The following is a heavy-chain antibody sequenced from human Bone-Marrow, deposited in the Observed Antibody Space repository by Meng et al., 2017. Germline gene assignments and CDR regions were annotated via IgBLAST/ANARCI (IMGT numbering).Heavy chain of an antibody. CDR2: INPNSGTT. CDR1: GYSLTAYY. J-gene: IGHJ3*02. V-gene: IGHV1-2*02. D-gene: IGHD3-10*01. CDR3: ARDDAKLNDAFDI. Sequence: ASVKVSCKASGYSLTAYYMHWVRQAPGQGLEWMGWINPNSGTTVSSQKFQGRVTMTRDTSISTAYMELSSLRSEDTAVYYCARDDAKLNDAFDIWGQGTMVTV.